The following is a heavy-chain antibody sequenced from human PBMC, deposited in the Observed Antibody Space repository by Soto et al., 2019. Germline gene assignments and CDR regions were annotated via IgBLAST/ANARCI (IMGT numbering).Heavy chain of an antibody. J-gene: IGHJ6*02. CDR1: GYTFTSYG. CDR2: ISAYNGNT. V-gene: IGHV1-18*04. D-gene: IGHD2-15*01. CDR3: ARDGVYGSGCSCHPMGSYYGLDV. Sequence: ASVKVSCKASGYTFTSYGISWVRQAPGQGLEWMGWISAYNGNTNYAQKLQGRVTMTTDTSTSTAYMELRSLRSDDTAVYYCARDGVYGSGCSCHPMGSYYGLDVWGQGTTVTVSS.